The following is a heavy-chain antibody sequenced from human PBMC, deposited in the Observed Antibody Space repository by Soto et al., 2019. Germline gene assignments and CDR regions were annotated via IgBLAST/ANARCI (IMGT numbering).Heavy chain of an antibody. Sequence: GDSVKVSCKASGYTFTSYGIHWVRQAPGQGLEWMGWISPQNDDTTYAQKFRGRVTMTTETSTSTAYLELRSLESADTAVYYCASPYDYVWGSFRRHHFDICGQGS. J-gene: IGHJ3*02. D-gene: IGHD3-16*02. CDR3: ASPYDYVWGSFRRHHFDI. CDR2: ISPQNDDT. V-gene: IGHV1-18*01. CDR1: GYTFTSYG.